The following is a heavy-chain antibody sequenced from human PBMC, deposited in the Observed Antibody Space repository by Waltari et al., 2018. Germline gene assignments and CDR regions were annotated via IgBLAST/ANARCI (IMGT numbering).Heavy chain of an antibody. D-gene: IGHD2-2*01. CDR1: GFTFSSYS. J-gene: IGHJ4*02. CDR3: ARDIGYCSSTSCKDYFDY. CDR2: IRSSNGTI. V-gene: IGHV3-48*02. Sequence: EVQLVESGGGLVQPGGSLRLSCAASGFTFSSYSMNWVRQAPGKGLGGVSYIRSSNGTIYYADSVKGRFTISRNNAKNSLYLQMNSLRDEDTAVYYCARDIGYCSSTSCKDYFDYWGQGTLVTVSS.